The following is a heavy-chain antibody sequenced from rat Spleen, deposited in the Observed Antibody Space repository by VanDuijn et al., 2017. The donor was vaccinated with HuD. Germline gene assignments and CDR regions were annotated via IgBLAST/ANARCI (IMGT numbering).Heavy chain of an antibody. J-gene: IGHJ2*01. CDR2: ISYDGTAT. D-gene: IGHD1-1*01. Sequence: EVQLVESGGGLVQPGRSLKLSCTASGFTFSNYYMAWVRQAPTKGLEWVASISYDGTATYYRDSVKGRFTLSRDNAKSTLYLQMGSLRSEDTATYYCTRGDWSDYFDYWGQGAMVTVSS. CDR1: GFTFSNYY. V-gene: IGHV5-20*01. CDR3: TRGDWSDYFDY.